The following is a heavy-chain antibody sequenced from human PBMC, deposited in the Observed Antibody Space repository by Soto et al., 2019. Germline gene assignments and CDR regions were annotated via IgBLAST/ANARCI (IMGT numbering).Heavy chain of an antibody. CDR2: TANKRSRYTT. D-gene: IGHD3-16*01. CDR1: GFTSSDHY. CDR3: ARAGFGHGLDV. J-gene: IGHJ6*02. Sequence: EVGLVESGGGLVQAGGSLRVSCGVSGFTSSDHYMDWVRQAPGKGLERVSRTANKRSRYTTEYAASVKGRFIISRDDSKNSVYLQMNSLKIEDTAVYYCARAGFGHGLDVWGQGTTVTVSS. V-gene: IGHV3-72*01.